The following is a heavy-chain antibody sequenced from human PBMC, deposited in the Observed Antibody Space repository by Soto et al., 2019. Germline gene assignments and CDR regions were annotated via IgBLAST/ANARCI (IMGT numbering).Heavy chain of an antibody. J-gene: IGHJ5*02. CDR2: IIPIFGTA. Sequence: VASVKVSCKASGGTFSSYAISWVRQAPGQGLEWMGGIIPIFGTANYAQKFQGRVTITADESTSTAYMELSSLRSEDTAVYYCARSFGSSWHEGWFDPWGQGTLVTVSS. V-gene: IGHV1-69*13. CDR1: GGTFSSYA. D-gene: IGHD6-13*01. CDR3: ARSFGSSWHEGWFDP.